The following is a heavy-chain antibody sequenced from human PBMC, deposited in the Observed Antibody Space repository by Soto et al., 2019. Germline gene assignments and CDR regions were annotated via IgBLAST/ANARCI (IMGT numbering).Heavy chain of an antibody. Sequence: EVQLVESGGGLVKPGGSLRLSCAASGFTFSSYSMNWVRQAPGKGLEWVSSISSSSSYIYYADSAKGRFTISRDNAKNALYLQMNRLRAEDTAVYYCARGGPRDFWGGYSSFLYYYYYGMDFWGQGTTVTVSS. V-gene: IGHV3-21*01. CDR1: GFTFSSYS. CDR3: ARGGPRDFWGGYSSFLYYYYYGMDF. D-gene: IGHD3-3*01. CDR2: ISSSSSYI. J-gene: IGHJ6*02.